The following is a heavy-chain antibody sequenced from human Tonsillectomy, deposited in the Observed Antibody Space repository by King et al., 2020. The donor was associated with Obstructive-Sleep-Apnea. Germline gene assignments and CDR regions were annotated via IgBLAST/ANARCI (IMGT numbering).Heavy chain of an antibody. CDR2: INHSGST. CDR1: GGSFSDYY. D-gene: IGHD6-13*01. J-gene: IGHJ5*02. CDR3: ARGSGAADVNWFDP. Sequence: QVQLQQWGAGLLKPSETLSLTCAVFGGSFSDYYWSWIRQPPGKGLEWIVEINHSGSTNYNPSLKSRVTITGDTSKNQFSLKLSSVTASDTAVYYCARGSGAADVNWFDPWGQGTLVTVSS. V-gene: IGHV4-34*01.